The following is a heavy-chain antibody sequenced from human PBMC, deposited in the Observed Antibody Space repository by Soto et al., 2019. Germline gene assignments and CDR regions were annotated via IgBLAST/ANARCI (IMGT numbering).Heavy chain of an antibody. CDR3: AISQDRGGRTTFIY. V-gene: IGHV3-9*01. CDR1: GFTFDDNA. J-gene: IGHJ4*02. CDR2: INWKSDI. Sequence: PGGSLRLSCAVSGFTFDDNAMHWVRQAPEKGLEWVSGINWKSDIGYADAVKGHFTISRDNAENSLYLQQNSLRAEDTALYYCAISQDRGGRTTFIYWGQGTQGTVST. D-gene: IGHD3-16*01.